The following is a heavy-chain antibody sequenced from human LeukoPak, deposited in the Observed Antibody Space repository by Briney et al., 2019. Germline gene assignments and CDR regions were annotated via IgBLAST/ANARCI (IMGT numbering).Heavy chain of an antibody. CDR2: ISYDGSNK. CDR1: GFTFSSYA. D-gene: IGHD6-19*01. V-gene: IGHV3-30-3*01. CDR3: ARDLQVGQWLGDNAFDI. J-gene: IGHJ3*02. Sequence: GGSLRLSCAASGFTFSSYAMHWVRQAPGKGLEWVAVISYDGSNKYYADSVKGRFTISRDNSKNTLYLQMNSLRAEDTAVYYCARDLQVGQWLGDNAFDIWAKGQWSPSLQ.